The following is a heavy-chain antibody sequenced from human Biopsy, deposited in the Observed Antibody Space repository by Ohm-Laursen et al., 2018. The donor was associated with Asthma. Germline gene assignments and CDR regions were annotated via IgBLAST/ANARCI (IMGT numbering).Heavy chain of an antibody. V-gene: IGHV4-39*01. D-gene: IGHD2-2*01. J-gene: IGHJ4*02. Sequence: SETLSLTCTVSGASITSSAYYWGWIRQPPGKGLEWIGSMYYGETIYYSPPLKSRVTISVDTYKNQFSLILSSVTAADTAVYYCARHDHRWDTYADFWGQGTLVTVSS. CDR3: ARHDHRWDTYADF. CDR1: GASITSSAYY. CDR2: MYYGETI.